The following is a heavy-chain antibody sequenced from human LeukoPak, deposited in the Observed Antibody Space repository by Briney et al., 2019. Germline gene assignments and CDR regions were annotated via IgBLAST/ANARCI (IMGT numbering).Heavy chain of an antibody. V-gene: IGHV1-18*01. J-gene: IGHJ3*02. CDR2: ISAYNGNT. CDR1: GYSFTSYD. Sequence: GASVKVSCKASGYSFTSYDISWVRQAPGQGLEWMGWISAYNGNTNYAQKLQGRVSMTTATSTSTAYMELRSLRSDDTAVYYCARDTAADAFDIWGQGTMVTVSS. CDR3: ARDTAADAFDI. D-gene: IGHD2-2*01.